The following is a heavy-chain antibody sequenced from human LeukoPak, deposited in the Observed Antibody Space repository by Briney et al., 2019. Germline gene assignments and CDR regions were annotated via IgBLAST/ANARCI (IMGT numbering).Heavy chain of an antibody. V-gene: IGHV3-21*01. Sequence: NPGGSLRLSCAASGFTFSSYSMNWVRQAPGKGLEWVSSISSSSSYIYYADSVKGRFTISRDNAKNTLYLQMNSLRAEDTAVYYCARTYDFWSGSQYYFDSWGQGTLVTVSS. CDR3: ARTYDFWSGSQYYFDS. J-gene: IGHJ4*02. CDR1: GFTFSSYS. CDR2: ISSSSSYI. D-gene: IGHD3-3*01.